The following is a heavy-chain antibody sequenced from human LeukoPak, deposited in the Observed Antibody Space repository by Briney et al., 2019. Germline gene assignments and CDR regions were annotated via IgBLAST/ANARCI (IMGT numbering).Heavy chain of an antibody. D-gene: IGHD2-2*01. V-gene: IGHV3-21*01. CDR3: ARGHCSSTSCYPFYLDY. Sequence: GGPLRLSCAASGFTFSSYSMNWVRQAPGKGLEWVSSISSSSSYIYYADSVKGRFTISRDNAKDSLYLQINSLRAEDTAVYYCARGHCSSTSCYPFYLDYWGQGTLVTVSS. J-gene: IGHJ4*02. CDR2: ISSSSSYI. CDR1: GFTFSSYS.